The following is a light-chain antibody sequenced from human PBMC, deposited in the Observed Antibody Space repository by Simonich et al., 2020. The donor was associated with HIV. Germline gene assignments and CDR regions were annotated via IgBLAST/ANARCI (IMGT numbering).Light chain of an antibody. CDR2: AAS. V-gene: IGKV1-27*01. CDR3: QQYYSTLT. Sequence: DIQMTQSPSSLSASVGDRVTITCRASQGISNYLAWYQQKPGKVPKLLIYAASTLQSGVPSRFSGSGSGTDYTLTISSLQPEDFATYYCQQYYSTLTFGPGTKVDIK. J-gene: IGKJ3*01. CDR1: QGISNY.